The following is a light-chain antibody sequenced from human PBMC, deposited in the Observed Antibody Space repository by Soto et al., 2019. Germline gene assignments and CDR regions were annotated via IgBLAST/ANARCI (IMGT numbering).Light chain of an antibody. V-gene: IGKV3-20*01. CDR1: QSVRSSF. CDR2: VAS. CDR3: QQYVSSPRT. J-gene: IGKJ1*01. Sequence: EIVLTQSPDTLSLSPGERATLSCRASQSVRSSFLAWYQQKPGQAPRLLIYVASSRATGIPDRFSGSGSGTDLTLTISRLEPEDFAVYYCQQYVSSPRTFGQGTKVQIK.